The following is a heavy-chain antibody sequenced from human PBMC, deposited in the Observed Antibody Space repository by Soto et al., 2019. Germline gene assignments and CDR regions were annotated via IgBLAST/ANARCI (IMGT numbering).Heavy chain of an antibody. D-gene: IGHD4-4*01. CDR2: MNPNSGNT. CDR3: ARETLYSNYNGYYYGMDV. CDR1: GYTFTSYD. Sequence: RASVKVSCKASGYTFTSYDINWVRQATGQGLEWMGWMNPNSGNTGYAQKFQGRVTMTRNTSISTAYMELSSLRSEDTAVYYCARETLYSNYNGYYYGMDVWGQGTTVTSP. J-gene: IGHJ6*02. V-gene: IGHV1-8*01.